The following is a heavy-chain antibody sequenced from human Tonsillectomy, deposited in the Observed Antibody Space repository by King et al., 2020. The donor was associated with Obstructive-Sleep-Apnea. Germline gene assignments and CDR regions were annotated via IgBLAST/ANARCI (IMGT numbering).Heavy chain of an antibody. CDR3: ARHRGVEDYGGYGDYFDY. J-gene: IGHJ4*02. V-gene: IGHV4-59*08. D-gene: IGHD5-12*01. CDR2: MYYSGNT. Sequence: VQLQESGPGLVKPSETLSLTCTVSGGSITNYYWSWIRQPPGKGLEWIGYMYYSGNTNFNPSLKSRVTISADTSKIQFSLRLGSVTAADTAVYYCARHRGVEDYGGYGDYFDYWGQGTLVTVSS. CDR1: GGSITNYY.